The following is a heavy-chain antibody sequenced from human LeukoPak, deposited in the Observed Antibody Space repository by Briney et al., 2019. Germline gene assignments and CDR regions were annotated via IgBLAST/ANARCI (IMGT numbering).Heavy chain of an antibody. Sequence: GGSLRLSCAASGFTFDDYAMHWVRQAPGKGLEWVSLISGDGGSTYYADSVKGRFTISRDNSKNSLYLQMNSLRTEDTALYYCAKDITGDRRDWFDPWGQGTLVIVSS. CDR3: AKDITGDRRDWFDP. CDR2: ISGDGGST. V-gene: IGHV3-43*02. D-gene: IGHD7-27*01. J-gene: IGHJ5*02. CDR1: GFTFDDYA.